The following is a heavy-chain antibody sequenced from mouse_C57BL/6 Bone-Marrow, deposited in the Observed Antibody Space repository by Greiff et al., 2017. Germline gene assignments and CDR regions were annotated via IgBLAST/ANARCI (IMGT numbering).Heavy chain of an antibody. Sequence: VQLQQSGAELVRPGTSVKVSCKASGYAFTNYLIEWVKQRPGPGLEWIGVINPGSGGPNYNEKFKGKATLTADKSSSTAYMQLSSLTSADSAVDFCAGPYYYYGSSSFDYWGQGTTLTVSS. CDR2: INPGSGGP. D-gene: IGHD1-1*01. V-gene: IGHV1-54*01. CDR1: GYAFTNYL. J-gene: IGHJ2*01. CDR3: AGPYYYYGSSSFDY.